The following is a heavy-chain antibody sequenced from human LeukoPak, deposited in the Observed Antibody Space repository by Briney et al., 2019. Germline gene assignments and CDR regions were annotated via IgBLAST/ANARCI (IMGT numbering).Heavy chain of an antibody. D-gene: IGHD6-19*01. CDR1: GGSISSYY. CDR3: ARDESSGWYDY. V-gene: IGHV4-59*01. CDR2: IYYSGST. Sequence: SETLSLTCTVSGGSISSYYWSWIRQPPGKGLEWIGYIYYSGSTNYNPSLKSRVTIPVGTSKNQFSLKLSSVTAADTAVYYCARDESSGWYDYWGQGTLVTVSS. J-gene: IGHJ4*02.